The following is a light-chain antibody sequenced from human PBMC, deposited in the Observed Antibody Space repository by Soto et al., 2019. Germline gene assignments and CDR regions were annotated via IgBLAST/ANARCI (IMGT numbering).Light chain of an antibody. J-gene: IGLJ2*01. CDR1: SSDIGGYNY. V-gene: IGLV2-14*01. Sequence: QSVLTQPASVSGSPGQSITISCTGTSSDIGGYNYVSWFQQHPGKAPKLIIYDVNNRPSGVSNRFSGSKSGTTASLAISGLQAEDEAEYFCSSYAGTNTLVLFSGGTKLTVL. CDR3: SSYAGTNTLVL. CDR2: DVN.